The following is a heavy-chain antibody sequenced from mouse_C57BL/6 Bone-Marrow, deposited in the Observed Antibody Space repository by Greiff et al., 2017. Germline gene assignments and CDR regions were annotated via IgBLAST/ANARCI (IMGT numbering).Heavy chain of an antibody. J-gene: IGHJ4*01. CDR3: AQGHEYYDIDY. Sequence: QVQLQQPGAELVKPGASVKLSCKASGYTFTSYWITWVKQRPGQGLEWIGEIYPGSGSTNYNEKFKSKATLTVDTSSSTAYMQLSSLTSGDSAVYYGAQGHEYYDIDYWGQGTTVTVSS. V-gene: IGHV1-55*01. CDR2: IYPGSGST. CDR1: GYTFTSYW.